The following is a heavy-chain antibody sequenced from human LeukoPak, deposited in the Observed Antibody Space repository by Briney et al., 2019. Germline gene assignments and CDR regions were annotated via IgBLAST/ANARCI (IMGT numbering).Heavy chain of an antibody. J-gene: IGHJ3*02. CDR2: ISYDGSNK. V-gene: IGHV3-30*18. CDR1: GFTLSSYG. CDR3: AKDYTLAVYGSGRPSAFDI. Sequence: GGSLRLSCAASGFTLSSYGIHWVRQAPGKGLEWVAVISYDGSNKYYADSVKGRFTISRDNSKNTLYLQMNSLRAEDTAVYYCAKDYTLAVYGSGRPSAFDIWGQGTMVTVSS. D-gene: IGHD3-10*01.